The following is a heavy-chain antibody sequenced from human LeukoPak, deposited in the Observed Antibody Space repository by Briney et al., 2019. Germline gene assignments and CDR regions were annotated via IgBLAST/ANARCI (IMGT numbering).Heavy chain of an antibody. CDR3: ARDSAQLAAAGTVWFDP. D-gene: IGHD6-13*01. CDR1: GGTFSSYA. V-gene: IGHV1-69*04. CDR2: IIPILGIA. J-gene: IGHJ5*02. Sequence: ASVKVSCKASGGTFSSYAISWVRQAPGQGLEWMGRIIPILGIANYAQKFQGRVTITADKSTSTAYMELSSLRSEDTAVYYCARDSAQLAAAGTVWFDPWGQGTLVTVSS.